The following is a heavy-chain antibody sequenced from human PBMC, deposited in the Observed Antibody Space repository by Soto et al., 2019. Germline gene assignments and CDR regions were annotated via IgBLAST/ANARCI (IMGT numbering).Heavy chain of an antibody. CDR1: GGSIRSSSYY. J-gene: IGHJ6*02. CDR3: ARRLYYDSSGFEGGGMDV. D-gene: IGHD3-22*01. CDR2: IYYSGST. V-gene: IGHV4-39*01. Sequence: SETMSLTWTVSGGSIRSSSYYWGWIRQHPGKGLEWIGSIYYSGSTYYNPSLKSRVTISVDTSKNQFSLKLSSVTAADTAVYYCARRLYYDSSGFEGGGMDVWGQGTTVTVSS.